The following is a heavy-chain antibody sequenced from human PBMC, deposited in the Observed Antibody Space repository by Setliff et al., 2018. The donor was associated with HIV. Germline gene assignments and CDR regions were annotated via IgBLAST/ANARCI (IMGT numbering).Heavy chain of an antibody. Sequence: PEETLSLTCTVSGGSFRSSRYYWGWIRQPPGKGLEWIGNIHYGGFFWYSPSLKSRVTISVDTSKNQFSLKLSSVTAADTAVYYCARPALGIGGGSRFDNWGQGTRGTVSS. CDR3: ARPALGIGGGSRFDN. V-gene: IGHV4-39*01. CDR2: IHYGGFF. D-gene: IGHD3-10*01. CDR1: GGSFRSSRYY. J-gene: IGHJ4*02.